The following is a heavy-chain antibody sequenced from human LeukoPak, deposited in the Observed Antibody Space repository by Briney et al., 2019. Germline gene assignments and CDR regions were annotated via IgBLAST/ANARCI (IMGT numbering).Heavy chain of an antibody. V-gene: IGHV3-30*18. J-gene: IGHJ4*02. CDR1: GFTFSSNA. CDR2: ISSDGSSK. CDR3: AKDRGSGYLDY. Sequence: QAGGSLRLSCAASGFTFSSNAMHWVRQAPGKGLEWVASISSDGSSKYYADSVKGRFTISRDNSKNTLYLQMNSLRTEDMAVYYCAKDRGSGYLDYWGQGTLVTVSS. D-gene: IGHD6-19*01.